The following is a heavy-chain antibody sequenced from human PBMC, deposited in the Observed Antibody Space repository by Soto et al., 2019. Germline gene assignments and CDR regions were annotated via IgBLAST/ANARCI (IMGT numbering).Heavy chain of an antibody. D-gene: IGHD2-21*02. CDR2: ITSSSSSI. CDR1: GFTFSSYS. J-gene: IGHJ3*02. Sequence: GESLKISCAASGFTFSSYSMNWVRQAPGKGPEWVSYITSSSSSIYSADSVKGRFTISRDNAKNLLYLQMNSLREEDTAVYSCARDTHCGNDCYLYAFDIWGQGTMVTVSS. V-gene: IGHV3-48*02. CDR3: ARDTHCGNDCYLYAFDI.